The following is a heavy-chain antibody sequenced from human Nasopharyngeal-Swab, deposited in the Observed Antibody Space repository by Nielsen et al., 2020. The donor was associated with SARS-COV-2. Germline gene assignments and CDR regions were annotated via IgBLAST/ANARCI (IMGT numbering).Heavy chain of an antibody. V-gene: IGHV4-34*01. Sequence: SQTLSLTCGVYGGSLSGHYWSWIRQPPGKGLEWIGEINHSGTTNYKPSLKSRVTISVDTSKNQFSLKVRSVSAADTAIYFCARGRGGQQLVRTYYYYGSDVWGQGTTVTVSS. D-gene: IGHD1-1*01. J-gene: IGHJ6*02. CDR2: INHSGTT. CDR1: GGSLSGHY. CDR3: ARGRGGQQLVRTYYYYGSDV.